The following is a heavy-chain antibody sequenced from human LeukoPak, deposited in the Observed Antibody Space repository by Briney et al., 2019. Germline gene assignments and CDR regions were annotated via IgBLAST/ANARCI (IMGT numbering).Heavy chain of an antibody. CDR1: GFTFSTNY. CDR3: ARSVAAETTVDY. D-gene: IGHD6-13*01. J-gene: IGHJ4*02. CDR2: IYSGGST. Sequence: PGGSLRLSCADSGFTFSTNYMSWVRQAPGKGLEWVSVIYSGGSTYYADSVKGRFTISRDNSKNPLYLQMNSLRAEDTAIYYCARSVAAETTVDYWGQGTLVTVSS. V-gene: IGHV3-66*01.